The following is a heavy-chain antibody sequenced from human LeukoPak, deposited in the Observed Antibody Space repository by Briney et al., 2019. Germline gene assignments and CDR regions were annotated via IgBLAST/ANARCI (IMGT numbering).Heavy chain of an antibody. D-gene: IGHD3-3*01. J-gene: IGHJ6*02. CDR2: IYHSGST. CDR3: ARGNYDFWSGYYTSGYGMDV. CDR1: GGSISSGGYS. Sequence: SETLSLTCAVSGGSISSGGYSWSWIRQPPGKGLEWIGYIYHSGSTYYNPSLKSRVTISVDRSKNQFSLKLSSVTAADTAVYYCARGNYDFWSGYYTSGYGMDVWGQGTTVTVSS. V-gene: IGHV4-30-2*01.